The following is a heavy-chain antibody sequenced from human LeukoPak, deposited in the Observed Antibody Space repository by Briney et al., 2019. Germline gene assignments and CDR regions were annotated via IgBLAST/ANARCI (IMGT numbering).Heavy chain of an antibody. V-gene: IGHV3-7*04. Sequence: GGSLRLSCVASGFTFSSYWMTWVRRAPGKGLEWVANIKKDGSEKYYVDSVKGRFTISRDNAKNTLYLQMTSLRAADTAAYYCAREEGVAGSPFDPWGQGTLVTVSS. CDR3: AREEGVAGSPFDP. J-gene: IGHJ5*02. D-gene: IGHD6-19*01. CDR1: GFTFSSYW. CDR2: IKKDGSEK.